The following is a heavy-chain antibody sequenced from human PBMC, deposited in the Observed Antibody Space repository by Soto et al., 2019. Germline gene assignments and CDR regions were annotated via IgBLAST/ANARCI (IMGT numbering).Heavy chain of an antibody. D-gene: IGHD1-26*01. Sequence: QITLKESGPTLVKPTQTLTLTCTLSGFSLSTSGVGVGWIRKPPGKALEWLALIYWDDDKRYSPSLKSRLTVTKDTSKNQVAMTMTNMDPVDTATYYCERSSGRFRSFDYWGQGTLVTVSS. CDR3: ERSSGRFRSFDY. V-gene: IGHV2-5*02. J-gene: IGHJ4*02. CDR2: IYWDDDK. CDR1: GFSLSTSGVG.